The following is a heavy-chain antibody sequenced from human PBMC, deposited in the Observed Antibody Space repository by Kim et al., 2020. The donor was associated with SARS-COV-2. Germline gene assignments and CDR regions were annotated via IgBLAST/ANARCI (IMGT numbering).Heavy chain of an antibody. CDR2: WYN. CDR3: ARQAWNAFDY. J-gene: IGHJ3*01. D-gene: IGHD5-12*01. Sequence: WYNDSAISVKSRISSTADTSKNQLSLQLNSVTPDDTAVYYCARQAWNAFDYWGQGTVVTVSS. V-gene: IGHV6-1*01.